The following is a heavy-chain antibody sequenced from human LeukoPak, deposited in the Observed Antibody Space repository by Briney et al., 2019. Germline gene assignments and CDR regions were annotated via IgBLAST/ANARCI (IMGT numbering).Heavy chain of an antibody. CDR2: VDPEDGET. Sequence: ASVKTSCKVSGYTFTDYYMHWVQQAPGKGLEWMGLVDPEDGETIYAEKFQGRVTITADTSTDTAYMELSSLRSEDTAVYYCATDFIAAAGTYWGQGTLVTVSS. CDR3: ATDFIAAAGTY. D-gene: IGHD6-13*01. V-gene: IGHV1-69-2*01. CDR1: GYTFTDYY. J-gene: IGHJ4*02.